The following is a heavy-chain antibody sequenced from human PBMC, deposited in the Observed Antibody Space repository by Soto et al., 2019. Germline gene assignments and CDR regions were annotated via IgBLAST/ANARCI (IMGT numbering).Heavy chain of an antibody. J-gene: IGHJ4*02. D-gene: IGHD4-17*01. CDR2: ISYDGSNK. CDR3: AREDYLVTTIVGIFDY. V-gene: IGHV3-30-3*01. CDR1: GFTFSSYA. Sequence: QVQLVESGGGVVQPGRSLRLSCAASGFTFSSYAMHWVRQAPGKGLEWVAVISYDGSNKYYADSVKGRFTISRDNSKNTLYLQMNSLRAEDTAVYYCAREDYLVTTIVGIFDYWGQGTLVTVSS.